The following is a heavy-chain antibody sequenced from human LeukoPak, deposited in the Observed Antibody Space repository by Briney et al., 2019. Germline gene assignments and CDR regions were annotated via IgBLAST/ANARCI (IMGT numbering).Heavy chain of an antibody. V-gene: IGHV3-23*01. CDR2: ISGSGGNT. CDR3: AKDQYGGNPQYYFDY. D-gene: IGHD4-23*01. CDR1: GFTFSSYA. J-gene: IGHJ4*02. Sequence: GGSLRLSCAAAGFTFSSYAMCLGRQAPGKGLDWVSAISGSGGNTYYADSVKGRFTISRDNSKNTLYLQMNSQRAEDTAVYYCAKDQYGGNPQYYFDYWGQGTLVTVSS.